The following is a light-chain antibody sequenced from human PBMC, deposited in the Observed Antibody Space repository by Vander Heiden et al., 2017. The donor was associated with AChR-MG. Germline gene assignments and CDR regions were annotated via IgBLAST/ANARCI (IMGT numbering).Light chain of an antibody. Sequence: YDLTPPPTSSVSPGQKASITCSGDKVGDKYACWYQQKPGQSPVLVIYQDSKRPSGIPERFSGSNSGNTATLTISGTQAMDEADYYCQAWDSSTAVFGGGTKLTVL. CDR3: QAWDSSTAV. J-gene: IGLJ2*01. V-gene: IGLV3-1*01. CDR2: QDS. CDR1: KVGDKY.